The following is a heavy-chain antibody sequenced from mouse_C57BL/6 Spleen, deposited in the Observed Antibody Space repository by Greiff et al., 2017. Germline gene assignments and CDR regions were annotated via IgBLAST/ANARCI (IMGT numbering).Heavy chain of an antibody. CDR3: TRLLFSSDEVDY. V-gene: IGHV14-3*01. D-gene: IGHD1-1*01. CDR2: IDPANGNT. Sequence: EVQLQQSVAELVRPGASVKLSCTASGFNIKNTYMHWVQQRPEQGLEWIGRIDPANGNTKYAPKFPGQATITADTSCKTVYLQLSSLTSEDTAIYYCTRLLFSSDEVDYWGQGTTLTVSS. CDR1: GFNIKNTY. J-gene: IGHJ2*01.